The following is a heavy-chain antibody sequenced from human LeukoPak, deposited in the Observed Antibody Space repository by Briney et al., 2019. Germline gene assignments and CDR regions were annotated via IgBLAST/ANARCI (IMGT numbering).Heavy chain of an antibody. V-gene: IGHV1-18*01. CDR1: GYTFTSYG. J-gene: IGHJ6*03. CDR2: ISAYNGNT. CDR3: ASGAVIIDDYYYYYMDV. Sequence: ASVKVSCKASGYTFTSYGISWVRQAPGQGLEWMGWISAYNGNTNYAQKLQGRVTMTTDTSTSTAYMELRSLRSDDTAVYYCASGAVIIDDYYYYYMDVWGKGTTVTVSS. D-gene: IGHD3-3*01.